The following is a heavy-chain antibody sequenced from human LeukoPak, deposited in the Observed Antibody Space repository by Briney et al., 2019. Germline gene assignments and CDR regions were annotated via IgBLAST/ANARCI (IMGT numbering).Heavy chain of an antibody. J-gene: IGHJ6*03. CDR3: VRERSSSGYYPIQHYFYMDV. D-gene: IGHD3-22*01. V-gene: IGHV1-46*01. Sequence: GASVKISCKASGYTSTNYYMNWVRQAPGQGLEWMGMINPSSGSTSYAQKFQGRVTMTTDISTNTAYMELRSLRSDDTAVYYCVRERSSSGYYPIQHYFYMDVWGKGATVTVSS. CDR2: INPSSGST. CDR1: GYTSTNYY.